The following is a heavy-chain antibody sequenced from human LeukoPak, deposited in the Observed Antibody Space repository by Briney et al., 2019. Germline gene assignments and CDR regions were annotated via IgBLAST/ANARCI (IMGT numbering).Heavy chain of an antibody. D-gene: IGHD3-16*01. J-gene: IGHJ6*03. CDR3: AKGLRTGVGPYMGYHYYMDV. Sequence: PGRSLRLSCAASGFTFSSYAMHWVRQAPGKGLEWVAVISYDGSNKYYADSVKGRFTISRDNSKNTLYLQMNSLRAEDTAVYYCAKGLRTGVGPYMGYHYYMDVWGKGATVTVSS. CDR2: ISYDGSNK. V-gene: IGHV3-30-3*01. CDR1: GFTFSSYA.